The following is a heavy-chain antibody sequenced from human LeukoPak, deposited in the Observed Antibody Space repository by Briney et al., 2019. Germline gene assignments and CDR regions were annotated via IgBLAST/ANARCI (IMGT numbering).Heavy chain of an antibody. Sequence: GGSLRLSCAASGFTFSSYWMHWVRQAPGKGLEWVSAISGSDGSTNYADSVKGRFTISRDNSKNTLYLQMNSLRAEDTAVYYCAEGGAARFDYWGQGTLVTVSS. CDR3: AEGGAARFDY. CDR2: ISGSDGST. V-gene: IGHV3-23*01. CDR1: GFTFSSYW. D-gene: IGHD5-18*01. J-gene: IGHJ4*02.